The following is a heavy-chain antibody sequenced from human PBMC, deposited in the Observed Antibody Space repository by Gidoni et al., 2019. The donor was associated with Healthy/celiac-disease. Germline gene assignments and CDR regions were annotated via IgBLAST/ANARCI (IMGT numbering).Heavy chain of an antibody. Sequence: QVQLQESGPGLVKPSETLSLTCTVSGGSISSYYWSWIRQPAGKGLEWIGRIYTSGSTNYNPSLKSRVTMSVDTSKNQFSLKLSSVTAADTAVYYCAREGWELIGALSYYYGMDVWGQGTTVTVSS. V-gene: IGHV4-4*07. J-gene: IGHJ6*02. D-gene: IGHD1-26*01. CDR3: AREGWELIGALSYYYGMDV. CDR2: IYTSGST. CDR1: GGSISSYY.